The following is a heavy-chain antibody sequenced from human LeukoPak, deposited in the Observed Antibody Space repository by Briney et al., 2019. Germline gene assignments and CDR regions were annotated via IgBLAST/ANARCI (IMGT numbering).Heavy chain of an antibody. CDR3: ARRSGRRYEY. J-gene: IGHJ4*02. Sequence: PGGSLRLSCAASGFTFRSYEMNWVRHAPGRGLEWVSHISGGGESTVYPDAVKGRFTISRDNAKNSLYLQMNSLRVEDTGVYYCARRSGRRYEYWGQGVLVTV. D-gene: IGHD5-24*01. V-gene: IGHV3-48*03. CDR1: GFTFRSYE. CDR2: ISGGGEST.